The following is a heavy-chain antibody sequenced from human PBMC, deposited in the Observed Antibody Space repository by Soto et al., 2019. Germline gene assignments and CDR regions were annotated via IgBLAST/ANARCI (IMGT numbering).Heavy chain of an antibody. J-gene: IGHJ1*01. CDR1: GGSIRSSGYD. CDR2: FYYSGST. V-gene: IGHV4-39*01. D-gene: IGHD3-22*01. CDR3: GRHAIISTRSYYDSSGYSEPFQH. Sequence: PSERLSLTCTFSGGSIRSSGYDWGWIRQPPGKGLEWIGTFYYSGSTHYNPSLKRRVTISVDTSKNQFSLKLSSVTAADTAVSYCGRHAIISTRSYYDSSGYSEPFQHWGQG.